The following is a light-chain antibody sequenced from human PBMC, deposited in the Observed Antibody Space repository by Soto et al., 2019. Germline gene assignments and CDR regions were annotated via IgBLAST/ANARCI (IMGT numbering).Light chain of an antibody. CDR1: SGRSTYA. V-gene: IGLV4-69*01. CDR3: QTWGTGFRV. J-gene: IGLJ3*02. CDR2: LDSAGRH. Sequence: QPVLTQSPSASASLGASVKLTCTLSSGRSTYALAWHQQQPEKGPRFLMNLDSAGRHSKGDEIPDRFSGSSSGAERYLTFSSHQSEDEADYYCQTWGTGFRVFGGGTKLTVL.